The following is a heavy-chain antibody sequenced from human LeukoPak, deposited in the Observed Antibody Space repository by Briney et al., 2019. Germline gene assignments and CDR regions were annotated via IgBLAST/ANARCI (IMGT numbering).Heavy chain of an antibody. CDR3: TREGKAWFGDYYYYYMDV. CDR2: LYVNGSP. CDR1: GDSISSAY. D-gene: IGHD3-10*01. V-gene: IGHV4-4*07. Sequence: PSETLSLTCTVSGDSISSAYWGWIRQSAGKGLEYIGRLYVNGSPNSNPSLKSRVTMSLDTSKNQFSLKLSSVTAEDTAVYYCTREGKAWFGDYYYYYMDVWGKGTTVTVSS. J-gene: IGHJ6*03.